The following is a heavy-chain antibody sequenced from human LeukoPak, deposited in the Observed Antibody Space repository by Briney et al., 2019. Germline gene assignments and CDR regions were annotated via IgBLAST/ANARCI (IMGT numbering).Heavy chain of an antibody. V-gene: IGHV3-53*01. CDR1: GFTVSSNY. CDR2: IYSGGST. Sequence: GGSLRLSCAASGFTVSSNYMSWVRQAPGKGLEWVSVIYSGGSTYYADSVKGRFTISRDNSKNTLYLQMNSLRAEDTAVYYCAREVEGEPHFDYWGQGTLVTVSS. CDR3: AREVEGEPHFDY. D-gene: IGHD1-26*01. J-gene: IGHJ4*02.